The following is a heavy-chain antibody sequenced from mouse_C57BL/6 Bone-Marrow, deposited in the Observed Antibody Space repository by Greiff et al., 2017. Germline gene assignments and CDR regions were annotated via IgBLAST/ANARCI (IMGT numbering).Heavy chain of an antibody. CDR2: FYPRSGSI. V-gene: IGHV1-62-2*01. J-gene: IGHJ3*01. CDR3: ARHEAGGYYYGSSYVGFAY. Sequence: QVQLQQSGAELVKPGASVKLSCKASGYTFTEYTIHWVKQRSGQGLEWIGWFYPRSGSIKYNEKFKDKATLTADKSSSTVYMELRRLTSEDSAVYFCARHEAGGYYYGSSYVGFAYWGQGTLVTVSA. CDR1: GYTFTEYT. D-gene: IGHD1-1*01.